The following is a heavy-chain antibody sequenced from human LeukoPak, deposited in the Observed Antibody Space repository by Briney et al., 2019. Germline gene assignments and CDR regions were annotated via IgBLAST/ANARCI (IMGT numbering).Heavy chain of an antibody. V-gene: IGHV1-69*05. CDR2: IIPIFGTA. CDR1: GGTFSSYA. CDR3: AREVPELNNAFDI. J-gene: IGHJ3*02. Sequence: ASVKVSCKASGGTFSSYAISWVRQAPGQGLEWMGRIIPIFGTANYAQKFQGRVTITTDESTSTAYMELSGLRSEDTAVYYCAREVPELNNAFDIWGQGTMVTVSS. D-gene: IGHD1-26*01.